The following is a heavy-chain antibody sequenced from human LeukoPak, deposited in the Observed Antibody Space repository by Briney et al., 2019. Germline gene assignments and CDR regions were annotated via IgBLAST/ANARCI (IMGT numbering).Heavy chain of an antibody. CDR1: GYTVSNNY. CDR2: IYSNGVT. CDR3: ARPSPPGDGYNPPDH. J-gene: IGHJ4*02. Sequence: GGSLRLSCAAPGYTVSNNYMIWVRQAPGKGLEWVSLIYSNGVTNYADSMKGRITISRDNSKNTLFLQMNNLRSEDTAVYFCARPSPPGDGYNPPDHWGQGTLVTVSS. D-gene: IGHD5-24*01. V-gene: IGHV3-66*02.